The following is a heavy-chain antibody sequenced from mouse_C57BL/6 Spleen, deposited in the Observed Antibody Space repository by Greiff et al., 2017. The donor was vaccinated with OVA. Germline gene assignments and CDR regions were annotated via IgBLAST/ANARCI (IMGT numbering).Heavy chain of an antibody. J-gene: IGHJ3*01. Sequence: EVKLMESGGGLVKPGGSLKLSCAASGFTFSDYGMHWVRQAPEKGLEWVAYISSGSSTIYYADTVKGRFTISRDNAKNTLFLQMTSLRSEDTAMYYCARTGNYGVAWFAYWGQGTLVTVSA. CDR1: GFTFSDYG. CDR3: ARTGNYGVAWFAY. CDR2: ISSGSSTI. D-gene: IGHD2-1*01. V-gene: IGHV5-17*01.